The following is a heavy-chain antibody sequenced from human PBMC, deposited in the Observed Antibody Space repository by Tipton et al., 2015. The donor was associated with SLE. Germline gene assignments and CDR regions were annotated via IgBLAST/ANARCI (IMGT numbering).Heavy chain of an antibody. J-gene: IGHJ6*02. Sequence: LRLSCTVSGGSIRSYYWTWIRQPPGKRLEWIAYIYHSGITNYNPSLQSRVTISADTSKNHLSLKLTSVTAADTAVYYCARWIPLTGINVWGQGATVTVSS. CDR3: ARWIPLTGINV. CDR2: IYHSGIT. D-gene: IGHD5-18*01. CDR1: GGSIRSYY. V-gene: IGHV4-4*09.